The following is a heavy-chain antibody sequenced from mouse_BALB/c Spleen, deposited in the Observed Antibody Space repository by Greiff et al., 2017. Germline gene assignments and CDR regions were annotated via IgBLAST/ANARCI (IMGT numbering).Heavy chain of an antibody. J-gene: IGHJ2*01. CDR3: ARSYPYYFDY. CDR2: ISYSGST. CDR1: GYSITSDYA. V-gene: IGHV3-2*02. D-gene: IGHD2-10*01. Sequence: EVKLVESGPGLVKPSQSLSLTCTVTGYSITSDYAWNWIRQFPGNKLEWMGYISYSGSTSYNPSLKSRISITRDTSKNQFFLQLNSVTTEDTATYYCARSYPYYFDYWGQGTTLTVSS.